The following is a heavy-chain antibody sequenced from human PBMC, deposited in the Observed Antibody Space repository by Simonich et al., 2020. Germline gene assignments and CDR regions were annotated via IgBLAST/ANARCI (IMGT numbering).Heavy chain of an antibody. CDR3: TRFDYYGSGSYYFDY. V-gene: IGHV3-73*02. CDR1: GFTFSGSA. J-gene: IGHJ4*02. D-gene: IGHD3-10*01. Sequence: EVQLVESVGGLVQPGGSLKLSCAASGFTFSGSAMHWVRQASGKGLEWVGRMRSKANSYATAYAASVKGRFTISRDDAKNTAYLPMNSLKAEDTAVYYCTRFDYYGSGSYYFDYWGQGTLVTVSS. CDR2: MRSKANSYAT.